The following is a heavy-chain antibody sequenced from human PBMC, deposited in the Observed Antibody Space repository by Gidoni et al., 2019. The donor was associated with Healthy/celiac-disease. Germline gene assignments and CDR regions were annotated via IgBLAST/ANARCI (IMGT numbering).Heavy chain of an antibody. V-gene: IGHV1-69*02. CDR2: IIPILGIA. CDR3: ARPSGSTKLRNAFDI. Sequence: QVQLVQSGAEVKKPGSSVKVSCKASGGTFSRYTISWVRQAPGQGLEWMGRIIPILGIANYAQKFQGRVTITADKSTSTAYMDLSSLRSEDTAVYYCARPSGSTKLRNAFDIWGQGTMVTVSS. CDR1: GGTFSRYT. D-gene: IGHD1-26*01. J-gene: IGHJ3*02.